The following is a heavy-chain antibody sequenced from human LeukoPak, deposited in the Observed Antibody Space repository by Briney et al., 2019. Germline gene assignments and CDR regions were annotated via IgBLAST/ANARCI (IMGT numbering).Heavy chain of an antibody. J-gene: IGHJ4*02. CDR3: ARHHRSGWFDY. CDR1: GGSISSYY. CDR2: IYYSGST. D-gene: IGHD6-19*01. Sequence: SETLSLTCTVSGGSISSYYWSWIRQPPGKGLEWIGSIYYSGSTNYNPSLKSRVTISVDTSKNQFSLKLSSVTAADTAVYYCARHHRSGWFDYWGQGTLVTVSS. V-gene: IGHV4-59*08.